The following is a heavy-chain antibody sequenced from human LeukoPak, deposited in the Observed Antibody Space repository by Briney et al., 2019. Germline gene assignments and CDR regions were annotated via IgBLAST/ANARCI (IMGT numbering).Heavy chain of an antibody. CDR2: IRSKAYGGTT. V-gene: IGHV3-49*04. J-gene: IGHJ4*02. D-gene: IGHD3-16*02. CDR3: TARYYDYVWGSYRYTVDLDY. CDR1: GFTFNNFE. Sequence: GGSLRLSCAASGFTFNNFEMNWVRQAPGKGLEWVGFIRSKAYGGTTEYAVSVKGRFTISRDDSKIIAYLQMNSLKTEDTAVYYCTARYYDYVWGSYRYTVDLDYWGQGTLVTVSS.